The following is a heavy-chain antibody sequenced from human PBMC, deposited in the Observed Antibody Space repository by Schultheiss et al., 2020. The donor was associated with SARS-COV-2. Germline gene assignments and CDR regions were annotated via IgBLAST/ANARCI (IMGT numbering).Heavy chain of an antibody. D-gene: IGHD4-11*01. V-gene: IGHV3-23*01. Sequence: GGSLRLSCAASGFTFSSYAMSWVRQAPGKGLEWVSAISGSGGSTYYADSVKGRFTISRDNSKNTLYLQMNSLRAEDTAVYYCAKDFPVAVTTTVGSPPGGLFDYWGQGTLVTVSS. CDR3: AKDFPVAVTTTVGSPPGGLFDY. CDR1: GFTFSSYA. J-gene: IGHJ4*02. CDR2: ISGSGGST.